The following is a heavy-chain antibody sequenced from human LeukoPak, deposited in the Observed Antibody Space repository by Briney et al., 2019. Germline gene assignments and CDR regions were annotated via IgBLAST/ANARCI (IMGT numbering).Heavy chain of an antibody. CDR2: IYYSGST. J-gene: IGHJ3*02. CDR1: GGSISSYY. D-gene: IGHD3-22*01. Sequence: PSETLSLTCSVSGGSISSYYWSWIRQPPGKGLEWIGYIYYSGSTNYNPPLKSRVTISVVTSKNQFSLKLSSVTAADMAVYYCAKSVVVATTRLGPFDTWGQGTMVTVSS. CDR3: AKSVVVATTRLGPFDT. V-gene: IGHV4-59*08.